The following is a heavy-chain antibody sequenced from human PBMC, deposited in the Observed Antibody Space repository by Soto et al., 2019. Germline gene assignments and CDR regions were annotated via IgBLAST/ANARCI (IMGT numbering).Heavy chain of an antibody. CDR3: ARDFTPYGAAGSSDY. V-gene: IGHV1-3*01. D-gene: IGHD6-13*01. CDR2: INAGNGNT. Sequence: QVQLVQSGAEVKKPGASVKVSCKASGYTFTSYAMHWVRQAPGQRLEWMGWINAGNGNTKYSQKFQGRVTITRDTSASTAYMELSSLRSEDTAVYYCARDFTPYGAAGSSDYWGQGTLVTVSS. J-gene: IGHJ4*02. CDR1: GYTFTSYA.